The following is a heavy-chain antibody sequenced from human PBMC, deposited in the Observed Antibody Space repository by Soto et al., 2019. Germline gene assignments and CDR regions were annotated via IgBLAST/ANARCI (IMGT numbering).Heavy chain of an antibody. V-gene: IGHV4-4*02. Sequence: QVQLQESGPGLVKPSGTLSLTCAVSGGSISSSNWWSWVRQPPGKGLEWIGEIYHSGSTNYNPSLQARVTISGDKSKHQFSLKLSSVTAAATAVYDCASVAVAGTRFDYWGQGTLVTVSS. CDR1: GGSISSSNW. J-gene: IGHJ4*02. CDR3: ASVAVAGTRFDY. CDR2: IYHSGST. D-gene: IGHD6-19*01.